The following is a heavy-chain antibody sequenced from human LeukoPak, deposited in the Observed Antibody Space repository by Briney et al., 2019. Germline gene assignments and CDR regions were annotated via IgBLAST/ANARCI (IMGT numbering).Heavy chain of an antibody. CDR3: ARERDTSMVALDS. D-gene: IGHD5-18*01. CDR1: GFTFSSYS. J-gene: IGHJ5*01. V-gene: IGHV3-21*06. CDR2: ITSNIYT. Sequence: PGGSLRLSCAASGFTFSSYSLNWVRQAPGKGLEWVSCITSNIYTYYADSVRGRFTISTDNSQNSVYLVMNSLRAEDTAVYYCARERDTSMVALDSWGQGPLVTVSS.